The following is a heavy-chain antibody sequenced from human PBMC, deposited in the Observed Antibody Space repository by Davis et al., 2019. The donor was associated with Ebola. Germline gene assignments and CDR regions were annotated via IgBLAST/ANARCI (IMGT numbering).Heavy chain of an antibody. V-gene: IGHV5-10-1*04. CDR2: IDPSDSDT. Sequence: GESLKISCKGSGFSFTSYWINWVRQMPGKGLEWMGRIDPSDSDTNYSPSFEGQVTISVDRSISTAYLQWSSLKASDTAMYYCAKQESLYGSSDYWGQGTLVTVSS. J-gene: IGHJ4*02. CDR1: GFSFTSYW. D-gene: IGHD3-22*01. CDR3: AKQESLYGSSDY.